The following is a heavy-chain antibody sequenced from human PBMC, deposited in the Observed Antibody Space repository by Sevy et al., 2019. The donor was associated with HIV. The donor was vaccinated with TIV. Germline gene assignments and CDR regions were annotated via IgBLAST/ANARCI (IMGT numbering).Heavy chain of an antibody. CDR2: IESKTDGGTT. CDR1: GFTFSNAW. J-gene: IGHJ4*02. V-gene: IGHV3-15*04. CDR3: TTEYPSGPLDY. Sequence: GGSLRLSCTASGFTFSNAWMTWVRQAPGKGLEWVGRIESKTDGGTTDYPAPVKGRFTISRDDSKNTLYLQMNSLKTEDTAVYFCTTEYPSGPLDYWGLGTLVTVSS.